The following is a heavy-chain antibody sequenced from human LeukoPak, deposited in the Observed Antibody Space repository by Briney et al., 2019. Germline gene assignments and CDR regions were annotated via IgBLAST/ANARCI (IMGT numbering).Heavy chain of an antibody. J-gene: IGHJ4*02. D-gene: IGHD3-10*01. CDR1: GFTFSSYA. Sequence: GGSLRPSCAASGFTFSSYAMSWVRQAPGKGLEWVSSITANGGGTYYADSVKGRFSISRDNSRNTLYLQVTSLRAEDTAIYYCAKLTSDTMIRGVTADYWGQGTLVTVSS. CDR3: AKLTSDTMIRGVTADY. CDR2: ITANGGGT. V-gene: IGHV3-23*01.